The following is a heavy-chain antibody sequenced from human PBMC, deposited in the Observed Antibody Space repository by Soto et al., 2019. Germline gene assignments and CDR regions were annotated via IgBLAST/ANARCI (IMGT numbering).Heavy chain of an antibody. CDR1: GFTFSSYA. CDR2: ISGSGGST. Sequence: PGGSLRLSCVASGFTFSSYAMSWVRQAPGQGLEWVSAISGSGGSTYYADSVKGRFTISRDNSKNTLYLQMNSLRAEDTAVYYCAKGRDYYDSSGYWAYWGQGTLVTVSS. CDR3: AKGRDYYDSSGYWAY. V-gene: IGHV3-23*01. D-gene: IGHD3-22*01. J-gene: IGHJ4*02.